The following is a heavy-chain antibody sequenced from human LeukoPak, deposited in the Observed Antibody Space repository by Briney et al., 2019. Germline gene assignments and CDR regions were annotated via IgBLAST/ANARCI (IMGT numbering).Heavy chain of an antibody. V-gene: IGHV1-24*01. CDR2: FDPEDGET. CDR3: ATPEYDFWSGGGVFDY. CDR1: GYTLTELS. D-gene: IGHD3-3*01. Sequence: ASVKVSCKVSGYTLTELSMHWVRQAPGKGLEWMGGFDPEDGETIYAQKFQGRVTMTEDTSTDTAYMELSSLRSEDTAVYYCATPEYDFWSGGGVFDYWGQGTLVTVSS. J-gene: IGHJ4*02.